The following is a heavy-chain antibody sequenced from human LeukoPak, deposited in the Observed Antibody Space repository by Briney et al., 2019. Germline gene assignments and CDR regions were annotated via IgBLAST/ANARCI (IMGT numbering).Heavy chain of an antibody. J-gene: IGHJ6*03. Sequence: ASETLSLTCTVSGGSISSSSDNWGWIRQPPGKGLEWIGSIYYTGITHYNPSLMSRVTMSVDTSKNQFSLRLSSVTAADTAMYYCARQGRATVVMYMDDWGKGTTVTVSS. CDR2: IYYTGIT. CDR3: ARQGRATVVMYMDD. CDR1: GGSISSSSDN. V-gene: IGHV4-39*01. D-gene: IGHD4-23*01.